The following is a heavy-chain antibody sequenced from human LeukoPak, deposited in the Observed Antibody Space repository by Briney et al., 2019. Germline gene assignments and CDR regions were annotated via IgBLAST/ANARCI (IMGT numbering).Heavy chain of an antibody. Sequence: SKTLSLTCAVSGGSISSGGYSWSWIRQPPGKGLEWIGYIYHSGSTYYNPSLKSRVTISVDRSKNQFSLKLSSVTAADTAVYYCVRGNYGDFGSDWFDPWGQGTLVTVSS. J-gene: IGHJ5*02. V-gene: IGHV4-30-2*01. CDR2: IYHSGST. D-gene: IGHD4-17*01. CDR3: VRGNYGDFGSDWFDP. CDR1: GGSISSGGYS.